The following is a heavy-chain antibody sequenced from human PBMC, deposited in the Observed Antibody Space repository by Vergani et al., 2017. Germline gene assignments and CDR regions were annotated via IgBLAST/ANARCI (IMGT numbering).Heavy chain of an antibody. V-gene: IGHV1-46*03. Sequence: QVQLVQSGAEVKKPGASVKVSCKASGYTFTSYYMHWVRQPPGQGLEWMGIINPSGGSTSYAQKFPGRVTMTRDTSTSTVYMELSSLRSEDTAVYYCARYRIAVAGIGGLDAFDIWGQGTMVTVSS. D-gene: IGHD6-19*01. CDR3: ARYRIAVAGIGGLDAFDI. CDR2: INPSGGST. J-gene: IGHJ3*02. CDR1: GYTFTSYY.